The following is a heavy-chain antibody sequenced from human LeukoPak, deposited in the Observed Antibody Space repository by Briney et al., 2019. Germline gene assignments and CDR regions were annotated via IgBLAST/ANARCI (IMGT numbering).Heavy chain of an antibody. CDR1: GFTFNSYA. J-gene: IGHJ3*02. CDR2: ISGSGGNT. V-gene: IGHV3-23*01. D-gene: IGHD6-19*01. CDR3: ATRPGGWSGAFDI. Sequence: PGGSLRLSCAASGFTFNSYAMSWVRQAPGKGLEWVSAISGSGGNTYYADSVKGRFTISRDNAKNSLYLQMNSLRAEDTAVYYCATRPGGWSGAFDIWGQGTMVTVSS.